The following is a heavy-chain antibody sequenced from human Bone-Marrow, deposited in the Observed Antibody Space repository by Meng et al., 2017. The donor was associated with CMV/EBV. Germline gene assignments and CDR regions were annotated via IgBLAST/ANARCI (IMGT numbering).Heavy chain of an antibody. CDR1: GYTFTSYY. CDR2: VNPAGGDA. J-gene: IGHJ4*02. Sequence: ASVKVSCKASGYTFTSYYLHWIRQAPGQGLEWMGIVNPAGGDATYARTFEGRVTMTRDTSTGTVYLELSRLTPEDTAVYYCARGESINYWGQGTLV. D-gene: IGHD3-10*01. V-gene: IGHV1-46*01. CDR3: ARGESINY.